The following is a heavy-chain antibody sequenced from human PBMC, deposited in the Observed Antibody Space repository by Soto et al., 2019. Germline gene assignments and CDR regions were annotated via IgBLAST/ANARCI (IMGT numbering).Heavy chain of an antibody. V-gene: IGHV3-30-3*01. Sequence: PGGSLRLSCAASGFTFSSYAMHWVRQAPGKGLEWVAVISYDGANKYYADSVKGRFTISRDSSKNTLYLQMNSLRAEDTAVYFCARGGYCNSTSCYRCGMDVWGQGTTATVSS. D-gene: IGHD2-2*03. CDR3: ARGGYCNSTSCYRCGMDV. J-gene: IGHJ6*02. CDR1: GFTFSSYA. CDR2: ISYDGANK.